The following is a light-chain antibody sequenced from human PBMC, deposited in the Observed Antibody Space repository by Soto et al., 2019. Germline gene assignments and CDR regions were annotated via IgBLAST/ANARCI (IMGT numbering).Light chain of an antibody. V-gene: IGLV2-23*02. CDR2: DVS. CDR3: CSCAGSPTYV. Sequence: QSVLTQPASVSGSPGQSIIISCTGTSSDVGSYNLVSWYQQHPGEAPKLMIYDVSKRPSGVSNRFSGSKSGNTASLTISGLQAEDEADYYCCSCAGSPTYVFGTGTK. J-gene: IGLJ1*01. CDR1: SSDVGSYNL.